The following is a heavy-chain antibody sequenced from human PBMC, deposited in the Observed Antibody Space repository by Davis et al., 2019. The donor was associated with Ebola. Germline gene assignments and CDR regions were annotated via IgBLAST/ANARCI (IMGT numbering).Heavy chain of an antibody. CDR2: IWYDGSNK. D-gene: IGHD1-26*01. CDR1: GFTFSSYG. CDR3: ARPESSSGSFHFDY. Sequence: PGGSLRLSCAASGFTFSSYGMHWVRQAPGKGLEWVAVIWYDGSNKYYADSVKGRFTISRDNSKNTLYLQMKSLRAEDTAVYYCARPESSSGSFHFDYWGQGTLVTVSS. V-gene: IGHV3-30*19. J-gene: IGHJ4*02.